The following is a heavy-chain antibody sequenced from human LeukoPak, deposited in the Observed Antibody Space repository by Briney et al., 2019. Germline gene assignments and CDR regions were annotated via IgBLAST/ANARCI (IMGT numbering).Heavy chain of an antibody. CDR2: TYNGGST. CDR1: GFTVSTNY. Sequence: PGGSLRLSGAASGFTVSTNYMSWVRQAPGKGLEWVSVTYNGGSTYYADSVKGRFTMSSDNSKNTLYLQMNSLRAEDTAVYYCARDMTVWGQGTLVTVSS. CDR3: ARDMTV. J-gene: IGHJ4*02. D-gene: IGHD3-22*01. V-gene: IGHV3-66*01.